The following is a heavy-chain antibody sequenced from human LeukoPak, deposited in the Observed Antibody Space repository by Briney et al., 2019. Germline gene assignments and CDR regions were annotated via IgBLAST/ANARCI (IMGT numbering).Heavy chain of an antibody. Sequence: SETLSLTCTVSGGSISSGDYYWSWIRQPPGKGLEWIGEINHSGSTNYNPSLKSRVTISVDASKNQFSLKLSSVTAADTAVYYCARHPLGYGSGSYYLDYWGQGTLVTVSS. J-gene: IGHJ4*02. CDR2: INHSGST. D-gene: IGHD3-10*01. CDR3: ARHPLGYGSGSYYLDY. CDR1: GGSISSGDYY. V-gene: IGHV4-39*01.